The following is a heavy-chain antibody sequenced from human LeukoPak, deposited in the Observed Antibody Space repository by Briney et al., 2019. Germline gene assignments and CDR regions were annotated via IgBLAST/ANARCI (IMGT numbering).Heavy chain of an antibody. D-gene: IGHD3-10*01. J-gene: IGHJ4*02. CDR1: GFTFSSYW. CDR2: IKQDGSEK. Sequence: GGSLRLSCAASGFTFSSYWMSWVRQAPGKGLEWVANIKQDGSEKYYVDSVKGRFTISRDNAKNSLYLQMNSLRAEDTAVYYCARPQSSLRFGELSYYFDYWGQGTLVTVSS. V-gene: IGHV3-7*01. CDR3: ARPQSSLRFGELSYYFDY.